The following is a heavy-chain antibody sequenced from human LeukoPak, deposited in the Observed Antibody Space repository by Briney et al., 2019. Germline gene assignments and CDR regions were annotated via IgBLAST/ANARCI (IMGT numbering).Heavy chain of an antibody. CDR3: ASSVSEGELHH. CDR1: GGTFSSYA. D-gene: IGHD1-26*01. Sequence: GASVKVSCKASGGTFSSYAISWVRQAPGQGLEWMGGIIPIFGTANYAQKFQGRVTITADESTSTAYMELSSLRSEDTAVYYCASSVSEGELHHWGQGTLATVSS. V-gene: IGHV1-69*13. CDR2: IIPIFGTA. J-gene: IGHJ5*02.